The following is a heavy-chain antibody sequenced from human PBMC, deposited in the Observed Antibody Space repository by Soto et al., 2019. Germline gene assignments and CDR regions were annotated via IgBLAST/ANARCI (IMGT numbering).Heavy chain of an antibody. J-gene: IGHJ4*02. V-gene: IGHV3-7*03. CDR1: GFALSGYW. CDR3: ARWESGDWYLGI. D-gene: IGHD2-21*02. Sequence: VQLVESWGGLVQPGGSLRLSCAASGFALSGYWMSWVRQAPGKGLEWVASINPDGTLKYYVDSVKGRFTISRDNADNSLFLQMISLRVEDTAVYYCARWESGDWYLGIWGQGTLVTVSS. CDR2: INPDGTLK.